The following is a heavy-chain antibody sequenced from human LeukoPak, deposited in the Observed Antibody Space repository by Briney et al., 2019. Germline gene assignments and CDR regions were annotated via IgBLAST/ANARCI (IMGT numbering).Heavy chain of an antibody. CDR1: GFTFSSYG. J-gene: IGHJ4*02. CDR3: AKGGYSYGQYFDY. Sequence: GGSLRLSCAASGFTFSSYGMHWVRQAPGKGLEWVAVIWNDGSNKYYGDSVKGRFTISRDNSKNTLYLQMNSLRAEDTAVYYCAKGGYSYGQYFDYWGQGTLVTVSS. D-gene: IGHD5-18*01. V-gene: IGHV3-30*02. CDR2: IWNDGSNK.